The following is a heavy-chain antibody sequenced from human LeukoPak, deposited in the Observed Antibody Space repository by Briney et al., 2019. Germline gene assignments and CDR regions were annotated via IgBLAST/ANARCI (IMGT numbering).Heavy chain of an antibody. CDR2: ISAYNGNT. V-gene: IGHV1-18*01. D-gene: IGHD3-10*01. CDR1: GYTFTSYG. Sequence: ASVKVSCKASGYTFTSYGISWVRQAPGQGLEWMGWISAYNGNTNYAQKLQGRVTMTTDTSTSTAYMELRSLRSDDTAVYYCARAYYYGSGSYSHAFDYWGQGTLVTVSS. J-gene: IGHJ4*02. CDR3: ARAYYYGSGSYSHAFDY.